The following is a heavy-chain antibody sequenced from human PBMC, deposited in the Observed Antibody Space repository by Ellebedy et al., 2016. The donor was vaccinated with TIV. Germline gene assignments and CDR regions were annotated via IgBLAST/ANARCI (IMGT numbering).Heavy chain of an antibody. CDR3: AKTGMARGYYFDY. CDR1: GFTFSSYG. D-gene: IGHD5-24*01. Sequence: GESLKISXAASGFTFSSYGMHWVRQAPGKGLEWVAVISYDGSNKYYADSVKGRFTISRDNSKNTLYLQMNSLRAEDTAVYYCAKTGMARGYYFDYWGQGTLVTVSS. J-gene: IGHJ4*02. V-gene: IGHV3-30*18. CDR2: ISYDGSNK.